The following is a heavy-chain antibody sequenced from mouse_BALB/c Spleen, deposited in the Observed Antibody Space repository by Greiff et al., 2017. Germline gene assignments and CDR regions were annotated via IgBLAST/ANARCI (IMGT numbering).Heavy chain of an antibody. D-gene: IGHD2-1*01. CDR1: GYTFTDYN. Sequence: VQLKESGPELVKPGASVKIPCKASGYTFTDYNMDWVKQSHGKSLEWIGDINPNNGGTIYNQKFKGKATLTVDKSSSTAYMQLSSPTSEDSAVYYCARDGNYSLFAYWGQGTLVTVSA. V-gene: IGHV1-18*01. CDR3: ARDGNYSLFAY. J-gene: IGHJ3*01. CDR2: INPNNGGT.